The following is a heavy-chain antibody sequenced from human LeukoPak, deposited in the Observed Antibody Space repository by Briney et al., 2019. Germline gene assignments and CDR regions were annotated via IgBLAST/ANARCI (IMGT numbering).Heavy chain of an antibody. D-gene: IGHD3-9*01. Sequence: PSETLSLTCAVYGGSFSGYYWSWIRQPPGKGLEWIGEINHSGSTNYNPSLKSRVTISVDTSKNQFSLKLSSVTAADTAVYYCARRTRYYDILTGALDYWGQGTLVTVSS. CDR2: INHSGST. CDR3: ARRTRYYDILTGALDY. V-gene: IGHV4-34*01. J-gene: IGHJ4*02. CDR1: GGSFSGYY.